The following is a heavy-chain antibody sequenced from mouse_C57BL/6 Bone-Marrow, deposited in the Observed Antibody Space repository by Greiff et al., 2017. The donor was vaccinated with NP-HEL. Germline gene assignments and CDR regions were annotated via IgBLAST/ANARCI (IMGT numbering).Heavy chain of an antibody. V-gene: IGHV7-1*01. CDR3: ARDPGDY. Sequence: EVKVVESGGGLVQSGRSLRLSCATSGFTFSDFYMEWVRQAPGKGLEWIAASRNKANDYTTEYSASVKGRFIVSRDTSQSILYRQMKALRAEDTAIYYCARDPGDYWGQGTSVTVSS. CDR2: SRNKANDYTT. CDR1: GFTFSDFY. J-gene: IGHJ4*01.